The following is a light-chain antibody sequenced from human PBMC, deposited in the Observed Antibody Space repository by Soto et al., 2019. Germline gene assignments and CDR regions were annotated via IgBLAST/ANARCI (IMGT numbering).Light chain of an antibody. J-gene: IGKJ2*01. CDR1: QTTSKY. CDR3: QQSYSMTYA. V-gene: IGKV1-39*01. Sequence: PVTQSASSMAGTVGARVTITCGASQTTSKYLNWYQQKPGKAPKLMIYAASTLQTGVPSRFTGSGSGTDFTLTISCLKHEDYATYYCQQSYSMTYAFGPGTKVDIK. CDR2: AAS.